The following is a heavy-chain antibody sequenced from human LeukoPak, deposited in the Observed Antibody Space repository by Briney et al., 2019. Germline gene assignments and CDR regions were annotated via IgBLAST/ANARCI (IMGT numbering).Heavy chain of an antibody. CDR2: INHSGST. D-gene: IGHD6-19*01. CDR1: GGSFSGYY. Sequence: PSETLSLTCAVYGGSFSGYYWSWIRQPPGKGLEWIGEINHSGSTNYNPSLKSRVTISVDTSKNQFSLKLSSVTAADTAVYYCASGGWRPGYWGQGTLVTVSS. CDR3: ASGGWRPGY. J-gene: IGHJ4*02. V-gene: IGHV4-34*01.